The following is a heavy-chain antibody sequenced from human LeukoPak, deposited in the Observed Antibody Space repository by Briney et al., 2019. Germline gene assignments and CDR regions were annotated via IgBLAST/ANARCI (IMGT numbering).Heavy chain of an antibody. D-gene: IGHD3-22*01. J-gene: IGHJ6*03. CDR2: NRSKANSYAT. CDR1: GLTFSGSA. Sequence: PGGSLRLFCAASGLTFSGSAMHWVRQASGKGLEWVGRNRSKANSYATAYAASVKGRFTISRDDSKNTAYLQMNSLKTEDTAVYYCTRDNYYDSSGYLRYYYYYMDVWGKGTTVTISS. V-gene: IGHV3-73*01. CDR3: TRDNYYDSSGYLRYYYYYMDV.